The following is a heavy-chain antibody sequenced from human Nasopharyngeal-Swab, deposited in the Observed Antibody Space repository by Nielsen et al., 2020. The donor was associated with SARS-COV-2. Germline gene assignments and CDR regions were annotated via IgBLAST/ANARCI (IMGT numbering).Heavy chain of an antibody. CDR1: GFAFSNYA. D-gene: IGHD4-17*01. CDR2: ISGSGDNT. CDR3: AKGVGYGDTGCFDE. V-gene: IGHV3-23*01. Sequence: GGSLRLSCAASGFAFSNYAMSWVRQAPGKGLEWVSGISGSGDNTYYADSVMGRFTISRDNAMETLYLQMNSLRLDDTAVYYCAKGVGYGDTGCFDEWGQGTLVTASS. J-gene: IGHJ4*02.